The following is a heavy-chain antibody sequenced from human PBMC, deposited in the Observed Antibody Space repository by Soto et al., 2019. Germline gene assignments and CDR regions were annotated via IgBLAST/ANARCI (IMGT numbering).Heavy chain of an antibody. CDR1: GDSISSGNHY. CDR2: IFYSGTA. V-gene: IGHV4-30-4*01. D-gene: IGHD3-10*01. Sequence: LSLTCTVSGDSISSGNHYWSWIRQPPGKGLEWIGYIFYSGTAYYNPSLKSRLTISVDTSKNQFSLKLSSVTAADTAAYYCARTDYGTAYLDPWGQGSLVTVSS. CDR3: ARTDYGTAYLDP. J-gene: IGHJ5*02.